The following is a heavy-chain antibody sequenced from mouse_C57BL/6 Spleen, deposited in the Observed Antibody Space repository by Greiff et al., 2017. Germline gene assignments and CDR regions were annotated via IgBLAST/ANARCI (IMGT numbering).Heavy chain of an antibody. D-gene: IGHD3-2*02. CDR2: INPNNGGT. V-gene: IGHV1-26*01. Sequence: VQLQQSGPELVKPGASVKISCKASGYTFTDYYMNWVKQSHGKSLEWIGDINPNNGGTSYNQKFKGKATLTVDKTSSTAYMELRSLTSEDSAVYYCARKGSSGYGAWFAYWGQGTLVTVSA. CDR1: GYTFTDYY. J-gene: IGHJ3*01. CDR3: ARKGSSGYGAWFAY.